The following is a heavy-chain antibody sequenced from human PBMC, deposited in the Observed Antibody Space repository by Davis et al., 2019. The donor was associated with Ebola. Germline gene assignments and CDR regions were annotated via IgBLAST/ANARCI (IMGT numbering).Heavy chain of an antibody. D-gene: IGHD6-19*01. CDR3: AKGLGSSGWYYFDY. Sequence: GGSLRLSCAASGFTFSSYAMHWVRQAPGKGLEWVANIKQDGSEKYYVDSVKGRFTISRDNSKNTLYLQMNSLRAEDTAVYYCAKGLGSSGWYYFDYWGQGTLVTVSS. V-gene: IGHV3-7*03. J-gene: IGHJ4*02. CDR2: IKQDGSEK. CDR1: GFTFSSYA.